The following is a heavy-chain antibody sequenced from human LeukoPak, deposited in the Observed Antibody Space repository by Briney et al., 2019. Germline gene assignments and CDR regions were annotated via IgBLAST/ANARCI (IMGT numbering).Heavy chain of an antibody. V-gene: IGHV1-18*01. CDR2: ISAYNGNT. J-gene: IGHJ4*02. CDR1: GYTFTSYG. CDR3: ARDSPYDSRPLHGY. D-gene: IGHD3-22*01. Sequence: ASVKVSCKASGYTFTSYGISWVRQAPGQGLEWMGWISAYNGNTSYAQKLQGRVTMTTDTSTSTAYMELRSLRSDDTAVYYCARDSPYDSRPLHGYWGQGTLVTVSS.